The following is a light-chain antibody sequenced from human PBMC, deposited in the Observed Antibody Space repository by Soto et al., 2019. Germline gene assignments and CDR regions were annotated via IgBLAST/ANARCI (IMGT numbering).Light chain of an antibody. V-gene: IGKV3-20*01. CDR1: QSVSSSY. Sequence: EIVLTQSPGTLSLSPGERATLSCRTSQSVSSSYLAWYQQKPGQAPRLLIYGASSRATGVPGRFSGSGSGTDFTITISRLEPEDFAVYYCQQYGSSPQTFGQGTKVEIK. J-gene: IGKJ1*01. CDR3: QQYGSSPQT. CDR2: GAS.